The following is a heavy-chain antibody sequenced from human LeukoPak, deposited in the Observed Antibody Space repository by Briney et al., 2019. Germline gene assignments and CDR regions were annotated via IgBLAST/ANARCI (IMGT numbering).Heavy chain of an antibody. CDR2: IYYSGST. Sequence: SETLSLTCTVSGGSISSYYWSWIRQPPGKGLEWIGYIYYSGSTNYNPSLKSRGTISVDTSKNQFSLKLSSVTAADTAVYFCARARPLNFGYDSSRYYFDYWGQGTLVTVSS. J-gene: IGHJ4*02. V-gene: IGHV4-59*01. CDR1: GGSISSYY. D-gene: IGHD3-22*01. CDR3: ARARPLNFGYDSSRYYFDY.